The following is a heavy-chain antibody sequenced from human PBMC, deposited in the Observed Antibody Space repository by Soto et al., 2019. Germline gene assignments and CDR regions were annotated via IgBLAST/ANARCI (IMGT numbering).Heavy chain of an antibody. J-gene: IGHJ5*02. CDR3: ARQGLEPNNWFDP. CDR2: IYYSGST. CDR1: GGSISSSSYY. V-gene: IGHV4-39*01. Sequence: QLQLQESGPGLVKPSETLSLTCTVSGGSISSSSYYWGWIRQPPGKGLEWIGSIYYSGSTYYNPSLKSRVTISVDTSENQCSLKLSSVTAADTAVYDCARQGLEPNNWFDPRGQGTLYTVSS. D-gene: IGHD1-1*01.